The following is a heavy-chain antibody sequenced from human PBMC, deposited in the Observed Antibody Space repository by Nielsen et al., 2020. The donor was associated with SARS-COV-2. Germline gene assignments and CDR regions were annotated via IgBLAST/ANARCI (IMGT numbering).Heavy chain of an antibody. CDR1: GITFSSYA. D-gene: IGHD3-22*01. V-gene: IGHV3-23*01. J-gene: IGHJ4*02. CDR2: ISGSGGST. CDR3: ARNYYDSSGLVDY. Sequence: GGSLRLSCGASGITFSSYAMSWVRQAPGKGLEWVSAISGSGGSTYYADSVKGRFTISRDNSKNTLYLQMNSLRAADTAVYYCARNYYDSSGLVDYWGQGTLVTVSS.